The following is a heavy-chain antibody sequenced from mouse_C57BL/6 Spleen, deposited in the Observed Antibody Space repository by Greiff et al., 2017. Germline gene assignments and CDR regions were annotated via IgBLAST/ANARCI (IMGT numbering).Heavy chain of an antibody. D-gene: IGHD1-1*01. CDR3: VRRYYGSSYALDY. V-gene: IGHV14-2*01. Sequence: VTLKESGAELVKPGASVKLSCTASGFNIKDYYMHWVKQRTEQGLEWIGRIDPEDGETKYAPKFQGKAPIPADPSSNTAYLQPSSLTSADTAVYYCVRRYYGSSYALDYWGQGTTVTVSS. J-gene: IGHJ4*01. CDR1: GFNIKDYY. CDR2: IDPEDGET.